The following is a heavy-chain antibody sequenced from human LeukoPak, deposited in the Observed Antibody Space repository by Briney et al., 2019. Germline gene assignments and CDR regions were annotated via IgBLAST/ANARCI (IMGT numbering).Heavy chain of an antibody. J-gene: IGHJ3*02. CDR3: ATSGAYEISWAFNI. D-gene: IGHD3-9*01. V-gene: IGHV3-48*03. CDR1: GFTFSTYE. CDR2: IGSRPTTT. Sequence: GGSLRLSCAGSGFTFSTYEMNWLRQAPGKGLEWVSYIGSRPTTTYYAESVRGRFTISRDNTKNSVFLQMTSLRADDAAVYFCATSGAYEISWAFNIWGQGSMVAVSS.